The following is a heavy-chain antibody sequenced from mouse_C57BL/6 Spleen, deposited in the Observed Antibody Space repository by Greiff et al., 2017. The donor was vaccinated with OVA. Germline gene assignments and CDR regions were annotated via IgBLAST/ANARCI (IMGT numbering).Heavy chain of an antibody. J-gene: IGHJ4*01. Sequence: QVQLQQPGAELVMPGASVKLSCKASGYTFTSYWMHWVKQRPGQGLEWIGEIDPSDSYTNYNQKFKGKSTLTVDKSSSTAYMQLSSLTSEDSAVYDCARKGTYYSNLGGYAMDYWGPGTSVTVSS. CDR3: ARKGTYYSNLGGYAMDY. CDR2: IDPSDSYT. CDR1: GYTFTSYW. V-gene: IGHV1-69*01. D-gene: IGHD2-5*01.